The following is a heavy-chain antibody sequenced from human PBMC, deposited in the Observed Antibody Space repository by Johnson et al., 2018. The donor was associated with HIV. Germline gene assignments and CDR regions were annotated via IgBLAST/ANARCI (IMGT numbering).Heavy chain of an antibody. J-gene: IGHJ3*02. CDR3: AKRYSGSLRDTLDI. D-gene: IGHD1-26*01. CDR2: ISYDGTNK. V-gene: IGHV3-30*18. CDR1: GFTFSNYD. Sequence: QVQLVESGGGVVQPGRSLRLSCAASGFTFSNYDIHWVRQAPGKGLEWVAFISYDGTNKYYADSVKGRFTISRDNSKNTLYLQMNSLRAEDTAVYYCAKRYSGSLRDTLDIWGQGTMVTVSS.